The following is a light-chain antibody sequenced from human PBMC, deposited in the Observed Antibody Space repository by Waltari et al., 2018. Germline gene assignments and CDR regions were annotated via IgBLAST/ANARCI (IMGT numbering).Light chain of an antibody. CDR1: QSISKY. V-gene: IGKV3-20*01. CDR3: QHYEVLPLT. Sequence: EIVLTQSPGTLSLSPGERATLSCRASQSISKYLAGYQQKPGQAPRPLIYHASSRAASIPGRFSGSGSGTDFSLTISRLEPEDFAVYYCQHYEVLPLTFGQGTKVEIK. CDR2: HAS. J-gene: IGKJ1*01.